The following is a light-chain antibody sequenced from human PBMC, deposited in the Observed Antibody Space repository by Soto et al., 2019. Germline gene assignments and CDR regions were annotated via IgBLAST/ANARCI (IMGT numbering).Light chain of an antibody. CDR2: DAS. V-gene: IGKV1-33*01. Sequence: DIPMIQSPSSLFASVGDRVTITCRASPVISNYLNWYQQKPGKAPKLLIYDASNLETGVPSRFSGSGSVTDFTLSIRTLQPKDLQTYYCQQYDNLPLTFGGGTKVEIK. J-gene: IGKJ4*01. CDR3: QQYDNLPLT. CDR1: PVISNY.